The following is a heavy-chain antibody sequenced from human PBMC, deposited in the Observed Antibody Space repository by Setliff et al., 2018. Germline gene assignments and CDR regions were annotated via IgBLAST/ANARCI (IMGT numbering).Heavy chain of an antibody. D-gene: IGHD6-19*01. V-gene: IGHV4-4*07. CDR1: GGSISSYY. J-gene: IGHJ6*03. CDR3: AREQWLDPPGYYYMDV. Sequence: SETLSLTCTVPGGSISSYYWSWIRQPAGKGLEWIGHIYIGGSANYNPSLKSRVTMSIDTSKNQFSLKLNSVTAADMAVYYCAREQWLDPPGYYYMDVWAKGTTVPVSS. CDR2: IYIGGSA.